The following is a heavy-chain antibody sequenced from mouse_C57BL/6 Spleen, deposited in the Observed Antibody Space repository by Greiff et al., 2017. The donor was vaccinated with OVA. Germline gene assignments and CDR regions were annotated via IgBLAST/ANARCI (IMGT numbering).Heavy chain of an antibody. D-gene: IGHD1-1*01. CDR2: ISSGSSTI. Sequence: EVQGVESGGGLVKPGGSLKLSCAASGFTFSDYGMHWVRQAPEKGLEWVAYISSGSSTIYYADTVKGRFTISRDNAKNTLFLQMTSLRSEDTAMYYCARRGLYYGSSYGWYFDVWGTGTTVTVSS. J-gene: IGHJ1*03. CDR1: GFTFSDYG. CDR3: ARRGLYYGSSYGWYFDV. V-gene: IGHV5-17*01.